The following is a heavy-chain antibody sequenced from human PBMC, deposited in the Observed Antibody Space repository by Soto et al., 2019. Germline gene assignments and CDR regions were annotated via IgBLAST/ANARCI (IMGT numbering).Heavy chain of an antibody. CDR2: IYHSGST. D-gene: IGHD6-19*01. V-gene: IGHV4-4*02. CDR3: ARDIAVAGTPFDY. J-gene: IGHJ4*02. Sequence: QVQLQESGPGLVKPSGTLSLTCAVSGGSISSSNWWSWVRQPPGKGLEWIGEIYHSGSTNYNPSLKSLVXXSXDXXKNQFALKLSSVTAADTAVYYCARDIAVAGTPFDYWGQGTLVTGSS. CDR1: GGSISSSNW.